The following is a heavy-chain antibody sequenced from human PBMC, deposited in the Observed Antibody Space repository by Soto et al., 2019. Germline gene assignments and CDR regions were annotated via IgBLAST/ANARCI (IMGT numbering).Heavy chain of an antibody. CDR3: TRVGYSYGHYFDY. Sequence: GGSLRLSCAASGFTFSDHYMDWVRQAPGKGLEWVGRTRNKAKSYTTAYAASVKGRFIVSRDDSKNSLYLQMNSLKTEDTAVYFCTRVGYSYGHYFDYWGQGALVTVSS. CDR2: TRNKAKSYTT. CDR1: GFTFSDHY. D-gene: IGHD5-18*01. J-gene: IGHJ4*02. V-gene: IGHV3-72*01.